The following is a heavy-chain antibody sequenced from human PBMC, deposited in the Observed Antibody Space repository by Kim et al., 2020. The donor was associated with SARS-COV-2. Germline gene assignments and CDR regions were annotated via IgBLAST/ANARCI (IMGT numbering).Heavy chain of an antibody. D-gene: IGHD3-10*01. J-gene: IGHJ4*02. V-gene: IGHV4-30-2*05. Sequence: NPALNSRVTLSVDTSKNQFSLKLSSVTAADTAVYYCARAMVRGVYFDYWGQGTLVTVSS. CDR3: ARAMVRGVYFDY.